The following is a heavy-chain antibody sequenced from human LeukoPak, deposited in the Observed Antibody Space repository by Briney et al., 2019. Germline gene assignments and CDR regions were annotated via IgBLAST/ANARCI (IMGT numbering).Heavy chain of an antibody. Sequence: GGSLRLSCAASGFTVSTNDVSWVRQAPGKGLEWVSVLYSGGRTYYVDSVKGRFTISRDNSKNTLYLQMNSLRAEDTAMYYCTKSGPPDPYWGQGTLVTVSS. CDR3: TKSGPPDPY. V-gene: IGHV3-53*01. J-gene: IGHJ4*03. D-gene: IGHD1-14*01. CDR2: LYSGGRT. CDR1: GFTVSTND.